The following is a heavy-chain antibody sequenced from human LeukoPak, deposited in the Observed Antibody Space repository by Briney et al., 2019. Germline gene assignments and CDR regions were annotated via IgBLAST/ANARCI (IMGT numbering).Heavy chain of an antibody. J-gene: IGHJ4*02. D-gene: IGHD1-1*01. Sequence: GGSLRLSCAASGFTFSTYWMTWVRQAPGKGPVWVANIKEDGSATYYVDSVKGRFTISRDNAEKSLYLQMNSLRAEDTAVYYCARDSPGYLAYDSWGQGTLVTVSS. CDR2: IKEDGSAT. CDR3: ARDSPGYLAYDS. V-gene: IGHV3-7*04. CDR1: GFTFSTYW.